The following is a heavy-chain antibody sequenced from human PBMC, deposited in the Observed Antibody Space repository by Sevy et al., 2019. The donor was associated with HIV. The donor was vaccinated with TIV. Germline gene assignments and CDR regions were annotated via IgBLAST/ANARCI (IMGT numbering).Heavy chain of an antibody. CDR1: GFTFSSYG. D-gene: IGHD3-22*01. J-gene: IGHJ6*02. Sequence: GGSLRVSCAASGFTFSSYGMHWVRQAPGKGLEWVAVISYDGSNKYYADSVKGRFTISRDNSKNTLYLQMNSLRAEDTAVYYCAKQEYYYDSSGYYYGMDVRGQGTTVTVSS. CDR2: ISYDGSNK. CDR3: AKQEYYYDSSGYYYGMDV. V-gene: IGHV3-30*18.